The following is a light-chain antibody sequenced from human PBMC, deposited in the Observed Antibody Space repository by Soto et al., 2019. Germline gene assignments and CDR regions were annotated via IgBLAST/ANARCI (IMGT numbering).Light chain of an antibody. CDR1: QSVSSN. V-gene: IGKV3-15*01. Sequence: EIVMTQSPATLSVSPGERATLSRRASQSVSSNLAWYQQKPGQAPRLLIYGASTRATGIPARFSGSGSGTEFTLTISSLQSEDFAVYCCQQYNTLPLHTSGGGTKVNIK. CDR3: QQYNTLPLHT. J-gene: IGKJ4*01. CDR2: GAS.